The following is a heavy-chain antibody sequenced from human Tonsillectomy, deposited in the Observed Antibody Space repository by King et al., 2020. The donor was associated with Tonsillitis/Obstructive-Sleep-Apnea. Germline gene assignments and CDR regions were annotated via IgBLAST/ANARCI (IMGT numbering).Heavy chain of an antibody. D-gene: IGHD2-15*01. CDR3: ARAGEYCSGGSCYDYYYYYMDV. Sequence: VQLHQSGAGLLKPSETLSLTCAVYGGSFSGYYWSWIRQPPGKGLEWIGEINHSGSTNYNPSLKSRVTISVDTSKNQFSLKLSSVTAADTAVYYCARAGEYCSGGSCYDYYYYYMDVWGKGTTVTVSS. V-gene: IGHV4-34*01. J-gene: IGHJ6*03. CDR2: INHSGST. CDR1: GGSFSGYY.